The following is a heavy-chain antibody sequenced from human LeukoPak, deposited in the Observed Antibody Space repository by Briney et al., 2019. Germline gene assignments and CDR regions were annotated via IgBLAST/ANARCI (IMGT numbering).Heavy chain of an antibody. Sequence: ALVKVSCKASGYTFTSYDINWVRQATGQGLEWMGWMNPNSGNTGYAQKFQGRVTMTRNTSISTAYMELSSLRSEDTAVYYCARGPPGGAEFDYWGQGTLVTVSS. D-gene: IGHD3-16*01. J-gene: IGHJ4*02. CDR1: GYTFTSYD. V-gene: IGHV1-8*01. CDR2: MNPNSGNT. CDR3: ARGPPGGAEFDY.